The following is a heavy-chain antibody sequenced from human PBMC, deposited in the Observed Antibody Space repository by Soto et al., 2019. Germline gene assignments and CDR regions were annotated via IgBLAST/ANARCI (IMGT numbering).Heavy chain of an antibody. V-gene: IGHV4-61*01. CDR1: GGSVSNKTYY. CDR3: ARTTAVPNTLRSRYFFDY. CDR2: VYYSGTT. D-gene: IGHD4-17*01. J-gene: IGHJ4*02. Sequence: LTCSVSGGSVSNKTYYWSWIRQPPGKRLEWIGYVYYSGTTNYNPSLKSRVTISVDPSKNQFSLRLSSVTTADTALYYCARTTAVPNTLRSRYFFDYWGQGTLVTVSS.